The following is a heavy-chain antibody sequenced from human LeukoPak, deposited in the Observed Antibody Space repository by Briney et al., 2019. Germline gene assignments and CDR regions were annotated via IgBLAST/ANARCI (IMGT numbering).Heavy chain of an antibody. CDR2: ISSSSSTI. D-gene: IGHD2-2*01. J-gene: IGHJ4*02. Sequence: GGALRLSCAASGFTFSSYERNWVRQAPGKGLEWVSYISSSSSTIYYADSVKGRFTISRDNAKNSLYLQMNSLRAEDTAVYYCARCLTLGTSCYSCFGGQGTLIAVSS. CDR3: ARCLTLGTSCYSCF. CDR1: GFTFSSYE. V-gene: IGHV3-48*03.